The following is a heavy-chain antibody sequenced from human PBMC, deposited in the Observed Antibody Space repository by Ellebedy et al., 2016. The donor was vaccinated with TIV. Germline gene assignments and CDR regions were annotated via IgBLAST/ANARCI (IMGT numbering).Heavy chain of an antibody. Sequence: MPGGSLRLSCTVSGGSITTYFWSWIRQPPGKGLEWIGYIHYSGSTNSNPSLKSRVTISVDTSKNQFSLKLSSVTAADTAVYYCARVSCSGGSCYLDYWGQGTLVTVSS. CDR1: GGSITTYF. CDR3: ARVSCSGGSCYLDY. J-gene: IGHJ4*02. D-gene: IGHD2-15*01. CDR2: IHYSGST. V-gene: IGHV4-59*01.